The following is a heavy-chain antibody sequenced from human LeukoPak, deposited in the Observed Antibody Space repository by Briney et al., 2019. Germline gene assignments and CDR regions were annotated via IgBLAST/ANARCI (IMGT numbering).Heavy chain of an antibody. Sequence: SVKVSCKASGGTFSSYAISWVRQAPGQGLEWMGRIIPILGIANYAQKFQGRVTITADKSTSTAYMELSSLRSEDTAVYYCATDHEGILTGAFNYWGQGTLVTVSS. CDR1: GGTFSSYA. D-gene: IGHD3-9*01. CDR2: IIPILGIA. J-gene: IGHJ4*02. CDR3: ATDHEGILTGAFNY. V-gene: IGHV1-69*04.